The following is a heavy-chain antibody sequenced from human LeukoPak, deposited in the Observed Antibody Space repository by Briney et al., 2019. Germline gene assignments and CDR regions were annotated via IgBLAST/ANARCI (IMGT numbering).Heavy chain of an antibody. CDR3: ARGLVHDTSGYYSDY. D-gene: IGHD3-22*01. J-gene: IGHJ4*02. V-gene: IGHV3-74*01. CDR2: INSDGSSI. CDR1: GFTFNAFW. Sequence: SGGSLRLSCAASGFTFNAFWMHWVRQAPGKGLVWVSRINSDGSSIAYADSVKGRFTISRDNAKNTLYLHMNSLKAEDAAVYYCARGLVHDTSGYYSDYWGQGTLVTVSS.